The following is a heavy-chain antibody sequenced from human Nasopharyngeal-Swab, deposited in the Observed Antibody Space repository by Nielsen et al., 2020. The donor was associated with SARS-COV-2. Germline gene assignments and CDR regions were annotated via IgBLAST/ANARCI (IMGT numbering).Heavy chain of an antibody. Sequence: WIRQPPGKGLEWIGEVNHGGSTNYNPSLKSRVTISVATSKNQFSLKLSSVTAADTAVYYCARGGAGVVTAPVLGLGPYYWYYYMDVWGKGTTVTVSS. CDR3: ARGGAGVVTAPVLGLGPYYWYYYMDV. J-gene: IGHJ6*03. CDR2: VNHGGST. D-gene: IGHD3-10*01. V-gene: IGHV4-34*01.